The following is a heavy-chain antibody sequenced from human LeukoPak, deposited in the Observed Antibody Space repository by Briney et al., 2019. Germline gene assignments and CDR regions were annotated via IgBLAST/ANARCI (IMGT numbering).Heavy chain of an antibody. J-gene: IGHJ6*04. Sequence: GRSLRLSCAASGFTFSSYAMHWVRQAPGKGLGWVAVVSYDGSNKYYADSVKGRFTISRDNSKNTLYLQMNSLRAEDTAVYYCARAMGEDYYYGMDVWGKGTTVTVSS. CDR2: VSYDGSNK. CDR3: ARAMGEDYYYGMDV. D-gene: IGHD2-21*01. V-gene: IGHV3-30*04. CDR1: GFTFSSYA.